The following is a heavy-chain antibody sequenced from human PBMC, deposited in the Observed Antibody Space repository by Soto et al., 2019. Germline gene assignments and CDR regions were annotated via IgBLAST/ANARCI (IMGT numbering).Heavy chain of an antibody. CDR1: GGSFSCYY. V-gene: IGHV4-34*01. J-gene: IGHJ6*02. CDR3: AXWMVRGVILRPKYLMDV. CDR2: INHSGST. Sequence: KSSETLSLTCAVYGGSFSCYYWSWIRQPPGKGLEWIGEINHSGSTNYNPSLKSRVTISVDTSKNQFSLKLSSVTAADTAVYYCAXWMVRGVILRPKYLMDVWGQGTTVTVSS. D-gene: IGHD3-10*01.